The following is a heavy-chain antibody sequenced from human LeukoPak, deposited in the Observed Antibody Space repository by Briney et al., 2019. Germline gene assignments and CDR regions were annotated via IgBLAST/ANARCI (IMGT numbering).Heavy chain of an antibody. CDR1: GGSISSTTYF. CDR2: IYYSGST. CDR3: ARQLRYNYGMDV. D-gene: IGHD3-9*01. Sequence: PSETLSLTCTVSGGSISSTTYFWAWIRQPPGEGLEWIGSIYYSGSTHYNPSLKSRVTISVDTSKNQFSLRLSSVTAADTALFYCARQLRYNYGMDVWGQGTTGTVSS. J-gene: IGHJ6*02. V-gene: IGHV4-39*01.